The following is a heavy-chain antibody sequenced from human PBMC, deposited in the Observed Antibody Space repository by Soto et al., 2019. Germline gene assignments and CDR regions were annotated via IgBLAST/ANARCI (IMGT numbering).Heavy chain of an antibody. CDR3: ARETSRNYAS. Sequence: QVQLMQSGAEVKKPGASVRVSCKASGYTFSDYYIHWVRQAPGQGLEWMGWINPNSGGTNYAQKFQGWVTMTRDTSISTAYMELSRLRSDDTAMYYCARETSRNYASWGQGTLVTVSS. J-gene: IGHJ5*02. V-gene: IGHV1-2*04. D-gene: IGHD1-7*01. CDR2: INPNSGGT. CDR1: GYTFSDYY.